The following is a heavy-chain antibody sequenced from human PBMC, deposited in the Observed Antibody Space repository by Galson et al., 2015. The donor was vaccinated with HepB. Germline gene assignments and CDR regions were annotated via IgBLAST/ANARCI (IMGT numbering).Heavy chain of an antibody. CDR1: GGSFSAYY. CDR2: MNQSGST. J-gene: IGHJ4*02. Sequence: TLSLTCAVYGGSFSAYYWTWIRQPPGRGLEWIGEMNQSGSTNYNPDLKSRVTISVDTSKNQFSLKLRSVTAADTAIYYCARAPRGQLLAPRHEKPFDYWGQGTRVIVS. CDR3: ARAPRGQLLAPRHEKPFDY. V-gene: IGHV4-34*01. D-gene: IGHD2-15*01.